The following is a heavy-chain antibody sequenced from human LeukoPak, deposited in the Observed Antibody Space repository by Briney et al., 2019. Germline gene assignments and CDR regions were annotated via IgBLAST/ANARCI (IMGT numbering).Heavy chain of an antibody. J-gene: IGHJ4*02. CDR2: IYPGDSNT. CDR3: AITRWLRGNYFDY. CDR1: GYSFTSYW. Sequence: GESLKISCKGSGYSFTSYWIGWVRQMPGKGLEWMGIIYPGDSNTRYSPSFQGQVTISADKSISTAYLQWSSLKASDTAMYYCAITRWLRGNYFDYWGQGTLVTVSS. D-gene: IGHD5-24*01. V-gene: IGHV5-51*01.